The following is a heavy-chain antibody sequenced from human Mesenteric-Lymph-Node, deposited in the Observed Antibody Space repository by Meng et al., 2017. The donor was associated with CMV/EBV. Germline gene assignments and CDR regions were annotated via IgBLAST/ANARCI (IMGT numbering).Heavy chain of an antibody. D-gene: IGHD3-3*01. CDR3: ARALHYDLWSGLTVDH. CDR1: GYTFTDKF. J-gene: IGHJ4*02. V-gene: IGHV1-2*02. CDR2: INPNTVGT. Sequence: ASVKVSCKASGYTFTDKFLHWVRQAPGQGLEWMGWINPNTVGTKYAQKFQGRVTMTRDASISTVYMELNKLRSDDTAVYYCARALHYDLWSGLTVDHWGQGTLVTVSS.